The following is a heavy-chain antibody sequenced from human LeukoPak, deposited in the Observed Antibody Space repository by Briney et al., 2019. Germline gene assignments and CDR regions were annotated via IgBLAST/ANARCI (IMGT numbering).Heavy chain of an antibody. J-gene: IGHJ4*02. CDR2: ISYDGKNM. D-gene: IGHD3-9*01. CDR3: ASYDILTGYHSPFDY. CDR1: GFTFSSYG. Sequence: GGSLRLSCAASGFTFSSYGMHWVRQAPAKGLEGVAVISYDGKNMYYADSVKGRFTISRDNSQNTLYLQMNSLRVEDTGVYYCASYDILTGYHSPFDYWGQGSLVTVSS. V-gene: IGHV3-30*03.